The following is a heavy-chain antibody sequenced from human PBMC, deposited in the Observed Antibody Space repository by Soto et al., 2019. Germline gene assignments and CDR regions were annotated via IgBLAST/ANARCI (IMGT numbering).Heavy chain of an antibody. D-gene: IGHD4-17*01. J-gene: IGHJ3*02. Sequence: GASVKVSCKASGYTFTSYDINWVRQATGQGLEGMEWMNPNSGNTGYAQKFQGSVTMTRNTSISTAYMKLSSLRSEDTAVYYCAKVTTDDDAFDIWGQGTMVTVSS. CDR2: MNPNSGNT. CDR1: GYTFTSYD. CDR3: AKVTTDDDAFDI. V-gene: IGHV1-8*01.